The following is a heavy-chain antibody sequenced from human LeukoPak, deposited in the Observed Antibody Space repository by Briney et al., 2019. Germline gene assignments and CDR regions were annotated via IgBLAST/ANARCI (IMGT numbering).Heavy chain of an antibody. D-gene: IGHD2-2*01. Sequence: SVKVSCKASGGTFSSYAISWVRQAPGQGLEWMGGIIPIFGTANYAQKFQGRVTITTDESTSTAYMELSSLRSEDTAVYYCASCRGSTSCFPYWGQETLVTVSS. CDR1: GGTFSSYA. CDR2: IIPIFGTA. J-gene: IGHJ4*02. CDR3: ASCRGSTSCFPY. V-gene: IGHV1-69*05.